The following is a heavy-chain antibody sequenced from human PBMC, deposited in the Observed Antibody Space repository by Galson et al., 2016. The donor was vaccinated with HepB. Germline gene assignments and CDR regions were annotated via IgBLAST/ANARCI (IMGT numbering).Heavy chain of an antibody. J-gene: IGHJ1*01. CDR2: ISWNSGRI. CDR3: AKATSGSAYGSRYFQH. Sequence: SLRLSCATSGFTFNDYAMHWVRQAPGKGLEWVSGISWNSGRIDYADSVKGRFTVSRDNAKNSLYLQINSLRAEDTALYYCAKATSGSAYGSRYFQHWGPGTLATVSS. D-gene: IGHD3-10*01. CDR1: GFTFNDYA. V-gene: IGHV3-9*01.